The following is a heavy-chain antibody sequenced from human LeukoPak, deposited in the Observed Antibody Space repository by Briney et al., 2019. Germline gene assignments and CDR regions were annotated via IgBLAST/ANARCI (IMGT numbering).Heavy chain of an antibody. CDR3: AREGEGIAARSVLQGYPNQREYYFDY. V-gene: IGHV4-61*02. J-gene: IGHJ4*02. CDR1: GGSISSGSYY. Sequence: PSETLSLTCTVSGGSISSGSYYWSWIRQPAGKGLEWIGRIYTSGSTNYNPSLKSRVTISVDTSKNQFSLKLSSVTAADTAVYYCAREGEGIAARSVLQGYPNQREYYFDYWGQGTLVTVSS. CDR2: IYTSGST. D-gene: IGHD6-6*01.